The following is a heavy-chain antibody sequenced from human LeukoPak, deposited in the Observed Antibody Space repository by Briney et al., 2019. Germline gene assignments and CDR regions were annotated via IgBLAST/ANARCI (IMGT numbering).Heavy chain of an antibody. Sequence: LSGGSLRLSCAASGFTFSSYSMNWVRQAPGKGLEWVSVIYSGGSTYYADSVKGRFTISRDNSKNTLYLQMNSLRAEDTAVYYCARVWIAESFYYYYYMDVWGKGTTVTVSS. CDR3: ARVWIAESFYYYYYMDV. CDR2: IYSGGST. V-gene: IGHV3-66*02. D-gene: IGHD6-13*01. J-gene: IGHJ6*03. CDR1: GFTFSSYS.